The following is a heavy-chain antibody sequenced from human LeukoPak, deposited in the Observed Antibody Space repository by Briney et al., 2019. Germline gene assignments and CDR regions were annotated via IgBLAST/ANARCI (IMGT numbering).Heavy chain of an antibody. V-gene: IGHV4-59*08. J-gene: IGHJ3*02. CDR1: GGSISSYY. D-gene: IGHD6-6*01. CDR2: IYYSGST. Sequence: SETLSLTCTVSGGSISSYYWSWIRQPPGKGLEWIGYIYYSGSTNYNPSLKSRVTISVDTSKNQFSLKLSSATAADTAVYYCARQYSSSSGDAFDIWGQGTMVTVSS. CDR3: ARQYSSSSGDAFDI.